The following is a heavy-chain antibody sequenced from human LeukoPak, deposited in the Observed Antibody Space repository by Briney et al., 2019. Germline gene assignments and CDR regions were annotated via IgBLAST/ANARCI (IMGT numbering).Heavy chain of an antibody. J-gene: IGHJ4*02. CDR2: VSSSGANT. D-gene: IGHD2-21*01. CDR1: GFSFNCAA. CDR3: AKDIQGSY. V-gene: IGHV3-23*01. Sequence: PGGSLRLSCAASGFSFNCAAMTWVRQAPGKGLEWVSLVSSSGANTYYADSVKGRFTISRDNSKNTVYLQMNSLRAEDTAIYYCAKDIQGSYWGQGTLVTVSS.